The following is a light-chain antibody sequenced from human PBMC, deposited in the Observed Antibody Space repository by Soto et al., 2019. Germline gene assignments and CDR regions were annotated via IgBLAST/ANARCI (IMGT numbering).Light chain of an antibody. J-gene: IGKJ2*01. Sequence: EIVLTQSPGTLSLSPGERATLSCRARQSVSSSYLAWYQQKPGQAPRLLIYGASSRATGTPDRFSGSGSGTVFALTVSRLEPEDFAVYYCQQYGSSSYTFGQGTKLEIK. CDR3: QQYGSSSYT. CDR2: GAS. CDR1: QSVSSSY. V-gene: IGKV3-20*01.